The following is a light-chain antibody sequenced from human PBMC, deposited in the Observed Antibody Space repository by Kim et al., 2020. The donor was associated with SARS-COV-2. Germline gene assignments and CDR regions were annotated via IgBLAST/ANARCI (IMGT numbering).Light chain of an antibody. CDR1: QRVVSSN. V-gene: IGKV3D-15*01. CDR2: GAS. Sequence: PGEGTTPPSWGSQRVVSSNLAWYQQRPGQAPRCLIYGASTRATGIPARFSGSGSGTDFTLTISSLESEDFAVYYCQQYNSSPWTFGQGTKVDIK. J-gene: IGKJ1*01. CDR3: QQYNSSPWT.